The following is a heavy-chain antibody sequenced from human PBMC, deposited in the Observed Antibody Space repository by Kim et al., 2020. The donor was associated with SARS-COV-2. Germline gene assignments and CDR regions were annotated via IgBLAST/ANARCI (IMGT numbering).Heavy chain of an antibody. CDR3: AKDTSYDFWSGYLNY. D-gene: IGHD3-3*01. J-gene: IGHJ4*02. Sequence: DSVKGRVTSARDNSKNTLYLQMNSLRAEDTAVYYCAKDTSYDFWSGYLNYWGQGTLVTVSS. V-gene: IGHV3-23*01.